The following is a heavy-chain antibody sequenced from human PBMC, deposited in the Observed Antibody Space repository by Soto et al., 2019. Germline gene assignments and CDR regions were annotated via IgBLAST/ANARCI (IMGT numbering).Heavy chain of an antibody. CDR2: IYYSGST. D-gene: IGHD3-3*01. CDR1: GGSISSGDYY. Sequence: SETLSLTCTVSGGSISSGDYYWSWIRQPPGKGLEWIGYIYYSGSTYYNPSLKSRVTISVDTSKNQFSLKLSSVTAADTAVYYCARDAAPYYDFWSGYHYYYGMDVWGQGTTVTVSS. CDR3: ARDAAPYYDFWSGYHYYYGMDV. J-gene: IGHJ6*02. V-gene: IGHV4-30-4*01.